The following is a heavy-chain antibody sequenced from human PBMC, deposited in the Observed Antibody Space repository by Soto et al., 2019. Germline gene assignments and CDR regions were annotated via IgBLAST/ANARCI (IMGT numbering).Heavy chain of an antibody. CDR2: IYYSGST. D-gene: IGHD3-10*01. V-gene: IGHV4-59*01. J-gene: IGHJ4*02. CDR3: ARGYLVLPNGLAWFAA. Sequence: SETLSLTCTVSGGSISSYYWSWIRQPPGKGLEWIGYIYYSGSTNYNPSLKSRVSISVDPSKNQYSLKLSSVTAADPAVYYCARGYLVLPNGLAWFAAWGQGTLVTVYS. CDR1: GGSISSYY.